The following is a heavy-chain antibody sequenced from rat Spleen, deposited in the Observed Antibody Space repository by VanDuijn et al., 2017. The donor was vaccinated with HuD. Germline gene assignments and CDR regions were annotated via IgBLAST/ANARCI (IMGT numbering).Heavy chain of an antibody. V-gene: IGHV2-15*01. J-gene: IGHJ2*01. Sequence: QVQLKESGPGLVQPSQTLSLTCTVSGFSLTSYGVSWVRQPPGKGLEWRGGIWGDGSTNYNSALKSRLSISRDTSKSQVFLKMNSLQTEDTAIYFCTRADYDGPYFDYWGQGVMVTVSS. D-gene: IGHD1-12*02. CDR1: GFSLTSYG. CDR3: TRADYDGPYFDY. CDR2: IWGDGST.